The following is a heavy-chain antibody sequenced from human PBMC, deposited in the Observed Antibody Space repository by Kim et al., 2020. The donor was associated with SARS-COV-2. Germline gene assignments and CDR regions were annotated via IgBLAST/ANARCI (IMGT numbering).Heavy chain of an antibody. D-gene: IGHD3-10*01. CDR1: GYTFTSYA. Sequence: ASVKVSCKASGYTFTSYAMHWVRQAPGQRLEWMGWINAGNGNTKYSQKFQGRVTITRDTSASTAYMELSSLRSEDMAVYYCARVIRTYYYGSGSYYNGPFDPWGQGTLVTVSS. CDR2: INAGNGNT. CDR3: ARVIRTYYYGSGSYYNGPFDP. V-gene: IGHV1-3*01. J-gene: IGHJ5*02.